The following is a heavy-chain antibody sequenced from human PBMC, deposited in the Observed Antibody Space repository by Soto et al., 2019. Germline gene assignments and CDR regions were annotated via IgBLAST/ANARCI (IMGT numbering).Heavy chain of an antibody. J-gene: IGHJ4*02. V-gene: IGHV1-18*01. D-gene: IGHD3-10*01. CDR2: ISAYNGNT. CDR1: GDSFASYG. CDR3: ARDVWFGESRDFDY. Sequence: GASVEVCWKASGDSFASYGISWVRQAPGQGLEWMGWISAYNGNTNYAQKLQGRVTMTTDTSTSTAYMELRSLRSDDTAVYYCARDVWFGESRDFDYWGQGTLVTVSS.